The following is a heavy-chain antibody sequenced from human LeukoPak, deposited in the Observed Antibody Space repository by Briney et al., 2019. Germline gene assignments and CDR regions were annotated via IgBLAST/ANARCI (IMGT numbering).Heavy chain of an antibody. CDR3: AIGGARGGSYFRPHYFDY. Sequence: SETLSLTCAVYGGSFSGYYWSWIRQPPGKGLEWIGEINHSGSTNYNPSLKSRVTTSVDTSKNQFSLKLSSVTAADTAVYYCAIGGARGGSYFRPHYFDYWGQGTLVTVSS. CDR2: INHSGST. J-gene: IGHJ4*02. D-gene: IGHD1-26*01. CDR1: GGSFSGYY. V-gene: IGHV4-34*01.